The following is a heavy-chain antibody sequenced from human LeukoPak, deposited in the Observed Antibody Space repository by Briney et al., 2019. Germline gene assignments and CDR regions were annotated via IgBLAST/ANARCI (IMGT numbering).Heavy chain of an antibody. V-gene: IGHV4-39*07. D-gene: IGHD4-17*01. J-gene: IGHJ4*02. CDR2: IYYSGST. Sequence: PSETLSLTCTVSGGSISSSSYYWGWIRQPPGKGLEWIGSIYYSGSTYYNPSLKSRVTISVDTSKNQFSLKLSSVTAADTAVYYCARDHRVRWGSDGYGDYEKDYWGQGTLVTVSS. CDR3: ARDHRVRWGSDGYGDYEKDY. CDR1: GGSISSSSYY.